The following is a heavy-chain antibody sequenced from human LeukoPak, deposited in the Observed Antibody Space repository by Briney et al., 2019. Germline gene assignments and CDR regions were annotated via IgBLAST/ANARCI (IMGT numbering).Heavy chain of an antibody. Sequence: GGSLRLSCAASGFTFSIYAMHWVRQAPGKGLDWVAAISNNGNGKFHADSLKGRLTISRDNSANTLYLEMNSLGTEDTAVYYCTRGNAVSHYYYGLDVWGQGTTITVSS. CDR2: ISNNGNGK. J-gene: IGHJ6*02. V-gene: IGHV3-30*04. CDR1: GFTFSIYA. CDR3: TRGNAVSHYYYGLDV.